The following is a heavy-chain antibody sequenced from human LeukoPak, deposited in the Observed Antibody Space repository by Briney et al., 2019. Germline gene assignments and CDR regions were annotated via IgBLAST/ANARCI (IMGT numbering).Heavy chain of an antibody. CDR1: GFKFTDYY. J-gene: IGHJ4*02. Sequence: GGSLRLSCAASGFKFTDYYMSWIRQAPGKGLEWFSSSSGSGSAIYYADSVRGRFTISRDNAKNSLYLHLNSLRAEDTAVYYCARDMCSGYDYWGQGTLVTVSS. V-gene: IGHV3-11*04. D-gene: IGHD5-12*01. CDR2: SSGSGSAI. CDR3: ARDMCSGYDY.